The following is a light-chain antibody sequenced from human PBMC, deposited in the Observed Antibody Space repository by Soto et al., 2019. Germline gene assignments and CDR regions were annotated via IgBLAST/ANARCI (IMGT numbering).Light chain of an antibody. J-gene: IGKJ2*01. CDR3: QQYFDFPYT. CDR2: KAS. Sequence: DIQMTQSPSTLSGSVGDRVTITCRASQTISSWLAWYQQKPGKAPKLLIYKASTLETGVPSRFSGSGSGTEFTLTISSLQPDDFATYYCQQYFDFPYTFGQGTKLDI. CDR1: QTISSW. V-gene: IGKV1-5*03.